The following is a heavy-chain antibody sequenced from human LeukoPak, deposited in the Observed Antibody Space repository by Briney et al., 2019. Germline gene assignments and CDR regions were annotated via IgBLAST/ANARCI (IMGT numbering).Heavy chain of an antibody. CDR3: AKTYCSGGSCHFDY. J-gene: IGHJ4*02. V-gene: IGHV1-18*01. CDR2: ISAYNGNT. Sequence: ASVKVSCKASGYTFTSYAISWVRQAPGQGLEWMGWISAYNGNTNYAQKLQGRVTMTTDTSTSTAHMELRSLRSEDTAVYYCAKTYCSGGSCHFDYWGQGTLVTVSS. D-gene: IGHD2-15*01. CDR1: GYTFTSYA.